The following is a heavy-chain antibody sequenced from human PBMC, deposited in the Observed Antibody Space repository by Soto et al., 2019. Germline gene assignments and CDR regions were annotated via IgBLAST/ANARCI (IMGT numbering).Heavy chain of an antibody. Sequence: SVKVSCKASGGTFSSYAISWVRQAPGQGLEWMGGIIPIFGTANYAQKFQGRVTITADESTSTAYMELSSLRSEDTAVYYCARDLGYSGYDLGPADYYYGMDVWGQGTTVTVSS. CDR3: ARDLGYSGYDLGPADYYYGMDV. J-gene: IGHJ6*02. CDR1: GGTFSSYA. V-gene: IGHV1-69*01. D-gene: IGHD5-12*01. CDR2: IIPIFGTA.